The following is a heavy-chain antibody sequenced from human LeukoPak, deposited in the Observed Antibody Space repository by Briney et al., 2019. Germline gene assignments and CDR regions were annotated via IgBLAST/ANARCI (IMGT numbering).Heavy chain of an antibody. Sequence: SETLSLTCTVSGYSISSGFYWGWIRQPPGKGLEWIGSIYHSGSTYFNPSLKSRVTISVDTSNNQFSLKLSSVTAADAAVYYCARGDSRSWYYFDYWGQGTLVTVSS. CDR3: ARGDSRSWYYFDY. V-gene: IGHV4-38-2*02. CDR1: GYSISSGFY. J-gene: IGHJ4*02. CDR2: IYHSGST. D-gene: IGHD6-13*01.